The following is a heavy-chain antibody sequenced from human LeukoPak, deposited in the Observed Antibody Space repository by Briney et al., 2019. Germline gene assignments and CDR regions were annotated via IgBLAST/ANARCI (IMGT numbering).Heavy chain of an antibody. D-gene: IGHD3-22*01. J-gene: IGHJ4*02. V-gene: IGHV4-59*12. CDR2: VYYSGSS. CDR3: ARRGGASSGYYRR. CDR1: GVSISSFY. Sequence: SETLSLTCTVSGVSISSFYWSWIRQPPGKGLEWIGYVYYSGSSNDNPSLKSRVTISVDMANNQFSLELRSVTAADTAVYYCARRGGASSGYYRRWGQGTLVTVSS.